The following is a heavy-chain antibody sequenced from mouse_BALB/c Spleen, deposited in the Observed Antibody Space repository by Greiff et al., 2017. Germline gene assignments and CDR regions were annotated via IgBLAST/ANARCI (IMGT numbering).Heavy chain of an antibody. CDR2: IRLKSNNYAT. D-gene: IGHD2-14*01. CDR1: GFTFSNYW. V-gene: IGHV6-6*02. Sequence: EVQVEESGGGLVQPGGSMKLSCVASGFTFSNYWMNWVRQSPEKGLEWVAEIRLKSNNYATHYAESVKGKFTISRDDSKSSVYLQMNNLRAEDTGIYDCTPSRYDVGGFAYWGQGTLVTVSA. J-gene: IGHJ3*01. CDR3: TPSRYDVGGFAY.